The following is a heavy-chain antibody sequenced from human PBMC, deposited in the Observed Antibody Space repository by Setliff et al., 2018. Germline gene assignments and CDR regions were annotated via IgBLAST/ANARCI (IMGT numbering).Heavy chain of an antibody. CDR3: ARTCSGSGCYAGLES. D-gene: IGHD2-15*01. V-gene: IGHV3-30*02. CDR1: GFTFSSYA. J-gene: IGHJ4*02. CDR2: IWYDGSKK. Sequence: GGSLRLSCAASGFTFSSYAMHWVRQAPGKGLEWVAQIWYDGSKKYQADSVKGRFTISRDNSKNTLYLQMNSLRPEDTAVYYCARTCSGSGCYAGLESWGQGTPVTVSS.